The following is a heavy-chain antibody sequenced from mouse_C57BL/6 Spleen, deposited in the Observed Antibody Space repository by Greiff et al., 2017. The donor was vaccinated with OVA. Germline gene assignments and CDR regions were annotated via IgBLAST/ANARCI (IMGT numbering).Heavy chain of an antibody. D-gene: IGHD1-1*01. CDR3: ARFDYYGSSSGWYFDV. Sequence: LVESGAELVKPGASVKISCKASGYAFSSYWMNWVKQRPGKGLEWMGQIYPGDGDTNYNGKFKGKATLTADKSSSTAYMQLSSLTSEDSAVYFCARFDYYGSSSGWYFDVWGTGTTVTVSS. V-gene: IGHV1-80*01. CDR2: IYPGDGDT. J-gene: IGHJ1*03. CDR1: GYAFSSYW.